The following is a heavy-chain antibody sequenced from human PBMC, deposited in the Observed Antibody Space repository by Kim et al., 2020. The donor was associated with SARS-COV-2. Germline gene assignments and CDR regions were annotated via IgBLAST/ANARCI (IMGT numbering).Heavy chain of an antibody. CDR1: GFTFSSYG. CDR2: IWYDGSNK. CDR3: ARDPVASHGNFWSGFGAADY. V-gene: IGHV3-33*01. D-gene: IGHD3-3*01. J-gene: IGHJ4*02. Sequence: GGSLRLSCAASGFTFSSYGMHWVRQAPGKGLEWVAVIWYDGSNKYYADSVKGRFTISRDNSKNTLYLQMNSLRAEDTAVYYCARDPVASHGNFWSGFGAADYWGQGTLVTVSS.